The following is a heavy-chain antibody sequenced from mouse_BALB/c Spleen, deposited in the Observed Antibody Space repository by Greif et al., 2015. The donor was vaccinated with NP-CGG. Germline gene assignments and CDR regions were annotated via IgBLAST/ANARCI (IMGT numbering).Heavy chain of an antibody. J-gene: IGHJ2*01. CDR3: ARNYRYDYFDY. V-gene: IGHV1-42*01. Sequence: EVQLQQSGPELVNPVASVKISCKASGYSFTGYYIHWGKQVPGKSLEWIGYISFSNLATSSTQKFKGKVICTVSKPSSTVYMQFNSLTSEDSAVDYCARNYRYDYFDYWGQGTTLTVSS. D-gene: IGHD2-14*01. CDR2: ISFSNLAT. CDR1: GYSFTGYY.